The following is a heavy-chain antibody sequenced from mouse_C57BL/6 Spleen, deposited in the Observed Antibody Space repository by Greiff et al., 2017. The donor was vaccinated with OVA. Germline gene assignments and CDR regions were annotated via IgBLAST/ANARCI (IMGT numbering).Heavy chain of an antibody. V-gene: IGHV1-47*01. CDR3: ARRAISTTVVAHWYFDV. Sequence: QVQLQQSGAELVKPGASVKMSCKASGYTFTTYPIEWMKQNHGKSLEWIGNFHPYNDDTKYNEKFKGKATLTVEKSSSTVYLALSRLTSDDSAVYYCARRAISTTVVAHWYFDVWGTGTTVTVSS. D-gene: IGHD1-1*01. CDR1: GYTFTTYP. J-gene: IGHJ1*03. CDR2: FHPYNDDT.